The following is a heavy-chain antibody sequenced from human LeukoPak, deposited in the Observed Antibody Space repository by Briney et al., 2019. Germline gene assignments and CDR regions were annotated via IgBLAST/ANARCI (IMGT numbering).Heavy chain of an antibody. D-gene: IGHD6-19*01. Sequence: EGSLRLSCAGSGCSFTGYWMHWVRQTPGKALVWISRLYSDGRSLTYADSVKGRFTISRDNAKNMLYLQMNSLRADDTGVYYCARGRGLGEFAVASFDSWGRGSLVTVSS. CDR2: LYSDGRSL. V-gene: IGHV3-74*01. CDR3: ARGRGLGEFAVASFDS. CDR1: GCSFTGYW. J-gene: IGHJ4*02.